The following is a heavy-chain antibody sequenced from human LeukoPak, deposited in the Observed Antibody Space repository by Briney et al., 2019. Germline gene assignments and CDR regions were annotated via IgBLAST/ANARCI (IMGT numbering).Heavy chain of an antibody. V-gene: IGHV4-59*01. J-gene: IGHJ2*01. CDR1: GGSISSYY. CDR3: ARDSSGWDSSWYFDL. CDR2: IYYSGST. D-gene: IGHD6-19*01. Sequence: SETLSLTCTVSGGSISSYYWSWIRQPPGKGLEWIGYIYYSGSTNYNPSLKSRVTISVDTSKNQFSLSLTSVAAADTAVYYCARDSSGWDSSWYFDLWGRGTLVTVSS.